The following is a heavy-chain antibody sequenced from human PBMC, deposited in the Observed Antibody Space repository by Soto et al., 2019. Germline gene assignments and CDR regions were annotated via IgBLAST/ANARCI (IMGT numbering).Heavy chain of an antibody. D-gene: IGHD2-2*01. CDR3: ARLACSTTRCLTYFDY. J-gene: IGHJ4*02. CDR2: IYYSGST. CDR1: GGSVSSGSYY. V-gene: IGHV4-61*01. Sequence: SETLSLTCTVSGGSVSSGSYYWSWIRQPPGKGLEWIGYIYYSGSTNYNPSLKSRVTISVDTSKNQLSLKLSSVTAADTAVYYCARLACSTTRCLTYFDYWGQGALVTVSS.